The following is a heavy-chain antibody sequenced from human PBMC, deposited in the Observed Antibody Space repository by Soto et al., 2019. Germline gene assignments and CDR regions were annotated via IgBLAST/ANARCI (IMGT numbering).Heavy chain of an antibody. Sequence: LSLTCAASGFTFSSYGMHWVRQAPGKGLEWVAVIWYDGSNKYYADSVKGRFTISRDNSKNTLYLQMNSLRAEDTAVYYCARGGYSYGKPYWYFDLWDRGTLVTVSS. CDR2: IWYDGSNK. CDR3: ARGGYSYGKPYWYFDL. CDR1: GFTFSSYG. V-gene: IGHV3-33*01. J-gene: IGHJ2*01. D-gene: IGHD5-18*01.